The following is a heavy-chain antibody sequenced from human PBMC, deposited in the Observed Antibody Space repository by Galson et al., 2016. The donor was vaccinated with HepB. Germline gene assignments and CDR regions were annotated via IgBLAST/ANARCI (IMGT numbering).Heavy chain of an antibody. CDR3: ARDKGTTVWYKDY. D-gene: IGHD1-7*01. CDR2: ISYAGSNI. J-gene: IGHJ4*02. Sequence: SLRLSCAASGFTFSSYGMHWVRQAPGKGLEWVAFISYAGSNIYYADSEKGRITISRDTAKNTLYLQMNSLRGEDTGVYYCARDKGTTVWYKDYWGQGTLVTVSS. V-gene: IGHV3-30*03. CDR1: GFTFSSYG.